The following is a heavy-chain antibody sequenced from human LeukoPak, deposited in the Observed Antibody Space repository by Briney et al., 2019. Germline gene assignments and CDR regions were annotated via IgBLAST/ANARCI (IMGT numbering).Heavy chain of an antibody. CDR3: AEAGYSNSWPLDY. CDR2: ISDSGFSA. J-gene: IGHJ4*02. D-gene: IGHD6-13*01. Sequence: PGGSLRLSCAASGFTFSSYAMAWVRQAPGKGLEWVSTISDSGFSASSADSVKGRFIISRDNSKNTLYLQMNSLRAEDTAVYYCAEAGYSNSWPLDYWGQGTLVSVSS. CDR1: GFTFSSYA. V-gene: IGHV3-23*01.